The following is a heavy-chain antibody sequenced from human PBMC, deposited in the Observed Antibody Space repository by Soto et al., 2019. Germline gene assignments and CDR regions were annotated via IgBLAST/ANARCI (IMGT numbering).Heavy chain of an antibody. J-gene: IGHJ4*02. D-gene: IGHD1-26*01. CDR2: IYHSGTT. CDR1: GDSITGSY. CDR3: ARDMPYAAGSLAVCDY. V-gene: IGHV4-59*01. Sequence: QVQLRESGPGLVKPSETLSLTCTVSGDSITGSYWSWIRQPPGQTLEWIGYIYHSGTTTYNPSLKSRFSISVDTSKNQFSLRLTSVLAADTAVYYCARDMPYAAGSLAVCDYWGQGILVTVSS.